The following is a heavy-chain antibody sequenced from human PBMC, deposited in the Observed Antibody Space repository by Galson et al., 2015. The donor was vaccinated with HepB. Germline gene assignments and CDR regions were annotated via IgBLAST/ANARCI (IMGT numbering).Heavy chain of an antibody. J-gene: IGHJ5*02. CDR2: IRGDTGVT. CDR1: GFTFSEHS. CDR3: ARDSMSSSFGS. V-gene: IGHV3-11*05. Sequence: SLRLSCAASGFTFSEHSMSWVRQAPGKGLEWVACIRGDTGVTHYADSVKGRFTISRDNAKNSLYLQMNSLRAEDTAVYYCARDSMSSSFGSWGQGSLVTVSS. D-gene: IGHD3-3*02.